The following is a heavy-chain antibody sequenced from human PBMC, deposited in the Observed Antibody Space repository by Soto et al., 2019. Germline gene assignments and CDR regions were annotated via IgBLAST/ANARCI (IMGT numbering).Heavy chain of an antibody. V-gene: IGHV1-2*04. Sequence: QVQLVQSGAEVKKPGASVKVSCKASGYTFTGYYMHLVRQAPGQGLEWMGWINPNSGGTNYAQKFQGWVTMTRDTSISTAYMELSRLRSDDTAVYYCARAYGTGTTGKHYYCGMDVWGQGTTVTVSS. D-gene: IGHD1-1*01. CDR2: INPNSGGT. CDR1: GYTFTGYY. CDR3: ARAYGTGTTGKHYYCGMDV. J-gene: IGHJ6*02.